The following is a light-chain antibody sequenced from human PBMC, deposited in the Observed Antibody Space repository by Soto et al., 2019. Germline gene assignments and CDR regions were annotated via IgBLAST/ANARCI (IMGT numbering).Light chain of an antibody. CDR2: GAS. Sequence: DIPMTQSPSTLSASVGDRVTITCRASQRMSTWLAWYQQHPGEAPKLLIYGASYLESGVPSRFSGSGSGTEFTLTIDSLQPGDFAVYYCHQYNSYSPFTFGPGTRVDIK. V-gene: IGKV1-5*01. CDR3: HQYNSYSPFT. CDR1: QRMSTW. J-gene: IGKJ3*01.